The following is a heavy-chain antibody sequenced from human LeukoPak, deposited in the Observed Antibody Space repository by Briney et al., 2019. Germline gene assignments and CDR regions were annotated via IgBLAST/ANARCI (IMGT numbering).Heavy chain of an antibody. D-gene: IGHD1-1*01. J-gene: IGHJ3*02. CDR2: INTDGSST. CDR3: AAYNWNDLDAFDI. V-gene: IGHV3-74*01. CDR1: GFTFSRYW. Sequence: GGSLRLSCAASGFTFSRYWMHWVRQAPGKGLVWVSRINTDGSSTSYADSVKGRFTFSRDNAKNTLYLQMNSLRAEDTAVYYCAAYNWNDLDAFDIWGQGTMVTVSS.